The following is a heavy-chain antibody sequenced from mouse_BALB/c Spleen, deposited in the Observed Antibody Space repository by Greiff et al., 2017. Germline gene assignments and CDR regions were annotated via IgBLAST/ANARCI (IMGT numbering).Heavy chain of an antibody. CDR2: ISSGGSYT. CDR3: ARGGGFAY. CDR1: GFTFSSYG. V-gene: IGHV5-6*01. J-gene: IGHJ3*01. Sequence: EVQVVESGGDLVKPGGSLKLSCAASGFTFSSYGMSWVRQTPDKRLEWVATISSGGSYTYYPDSVKGRFTISRDNAKNTLYLQMSSLKSEDTAMYYCARGGGFAYWGQGTLVTVSA.